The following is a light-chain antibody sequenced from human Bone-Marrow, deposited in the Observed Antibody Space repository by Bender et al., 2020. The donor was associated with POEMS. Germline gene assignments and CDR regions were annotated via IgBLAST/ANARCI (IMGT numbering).Light chain of an antibody. J-gene: IGLJ2*01. V-gene: IGLV3-10*01. CDR2: EDS. CDR1: ALPKTY. Sequence: SLELTQPPSVSVTPGQTARNNCPGDALPKTYAYWYQQKVGQAPVLVIHEDSKRPSGIPDRFFGASSGTVATLTISGAQVEDEADYHCSSIDTHSKDVVFGGGTKLTVL. CDR3: SSIDTHSKDVV.